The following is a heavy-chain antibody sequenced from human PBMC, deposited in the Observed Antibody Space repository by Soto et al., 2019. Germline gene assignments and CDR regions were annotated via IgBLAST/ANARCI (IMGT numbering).Heavy chain of an antibody. CDR3: AGFLVFTRHCYFDY. V-gene: IGHV1-69*01. CDR1: GGTFSSYA. Sequence: QVQLVQSGAEVKKPGSSVKVSCKASGGTFSSYAISWVRQAPGQGLEWMGGIIPIFGTANYAQKFQGRVTITADESTSQAYMGLGSLLFQNRAVYYCAGFLVFTRHCYFDYWGQGTLVTVSS. CDR2: IIPIFGTA. J-gene: IGHJ4*02. D-gene: IGHD2-8*01.